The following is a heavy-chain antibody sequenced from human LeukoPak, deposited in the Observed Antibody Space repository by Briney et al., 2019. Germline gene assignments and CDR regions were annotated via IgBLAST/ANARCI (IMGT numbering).Heavy chain of an antibody. D-gene: IGHD1-26*01. J-gene: IGHJ4*02. V-gene: IGHV4-39*07. CDR3: ARVDPYSPGEGWELFPFDY. CDR1: GGSISSSSYY. Sequence: RPSETLSLTCTVSGGSISSSSYYWGWIRQPPGKGLEWIGSIYYSGSTYYNPSLKSRVTISVDTSKNQFSLKLSSVTAADTAVYYCARVDPYSPGEGWELFPFDYWGQGTLVTVSS. CDR2: IYYSGST.